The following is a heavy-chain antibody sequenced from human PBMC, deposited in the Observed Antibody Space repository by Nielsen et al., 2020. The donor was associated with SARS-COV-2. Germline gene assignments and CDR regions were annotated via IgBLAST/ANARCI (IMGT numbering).Heavy chain of an antibody. CDR3: ARRGDLWFGESLFDY. J-gene: IGHJ4*02. CDR2: ISSGSSTI. D-gene: IGHD3-10*01. Sequence: GGSLRLSCAASGFTFSSYSMNWVRQAPGRGLEWVSYISSGSSTIYYADSVRGRFTISRDNAKNSLYLQMNSLRAEDMAVYYCARRGDLWFGESLFDYWGQGTLVTVSS. CDR1: GFTFSSYS. V-gene: IGHV3-48*01.